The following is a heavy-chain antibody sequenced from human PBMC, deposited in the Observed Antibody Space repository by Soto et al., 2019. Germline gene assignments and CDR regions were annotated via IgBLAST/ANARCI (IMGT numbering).Heavy chain of an antibody. V-gene: IGHV3-48*02. CDR3: ASFVAYYYGSGSYPWFDP. Sequence: GGSLRLSCAAAGVTFGSYSMNWVRQAPGKGLEWVSYISSSSSTIYYADSVKGRFTISRDNAKNSLYLQMNSLRDEDTAVYYCASFVAYYYGSGSYPWFDPWGQGTLVTVSS. CDR2: ISSSSSTI. CDR1: GVTFGSYS. D-gene: IGHD3-10*01. J-gene: IGHJ5*02.